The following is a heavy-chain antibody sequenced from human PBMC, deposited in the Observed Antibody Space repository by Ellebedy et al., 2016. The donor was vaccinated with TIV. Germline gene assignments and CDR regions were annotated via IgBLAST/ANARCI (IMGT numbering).Heavy chain of an antibody. V-gene: IGHV1-24*01. Sequence: AASVKVSCKLSGHSLPEVSIYWVRQAPGKGLEYMGGFDPENGERVYTQNFQGRVSLTEDPSTKTAYMEMSSLRSEDTAVYYCARGSSGWMAIDYWGQGTLVTVSS. CDR3: ARGSSGWMAIDY. CDR2: FDPENGER. J-gene: IGHJ4*02. CDR1: GHSLPEVS. D-gene: IGHD6-19*01.